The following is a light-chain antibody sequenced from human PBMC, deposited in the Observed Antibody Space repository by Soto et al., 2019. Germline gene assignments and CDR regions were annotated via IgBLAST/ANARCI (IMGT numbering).Light chain of an antibody. V-gene: IGLV1-44*01. CDR3: SAWDDSLNGLYV. CDR2: SND. J-gene: IGLJ1*01. CDR1: SSNIGRSS. Sequence: QSVLTQAPSASGTPEQRVTMSCSGSSSNIGRSSVNWYQHLPGTAPKLLIYSNDRRPSGVPERFSGSKSGTSASLAISGLQSEDEADYYCSAWDDSLNGLYVFGTGTKVTVL.